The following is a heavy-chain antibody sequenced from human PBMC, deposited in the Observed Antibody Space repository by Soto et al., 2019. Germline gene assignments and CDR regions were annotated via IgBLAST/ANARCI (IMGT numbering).Heavy chain of an antibody. V-gene: IGHV1-18*01. CDR3: ARDWGRYDYIWGSYGLDAFEL. Sequence: GASVKVSCKASGYTFTSYGISWVRQAPGQGLEWMGWISAYNGNTNYAQKLQGRVTMTTDTSTSTAYMELRSLRSDDTAVYYCARDWGRYDYIWGSYGLDAFELWGQGTMVAVSS. CDR2: ISAYNGNT. D-gene: IGHD3-16*01. CDR1: GYTFTSYG. J-gene: IGHJ3*01.